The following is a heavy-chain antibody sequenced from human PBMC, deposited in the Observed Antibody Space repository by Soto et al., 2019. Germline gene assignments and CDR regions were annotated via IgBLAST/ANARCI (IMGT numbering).Heavy chain of an antibody. CDR1: GGSIRSSSYY. CDR2: IYYSGST. D-gene: IGHD3-10*01. CDR3: ARPQYYYGSGSYPLGWFDP. Sequence: PSETLSLTCTVSGGSIRSSSYYWGWIRQPPGKGLEWIGSIYYSGSTYYNPSLKSRVTISVDTSKNQFSLKLSSVTAADTAVYYCARPQYYYGSGSYPLGWFDPWGQGTLVTVSS. V-gene: IGHV4-39*01. J-gene: IGHJ5*02.